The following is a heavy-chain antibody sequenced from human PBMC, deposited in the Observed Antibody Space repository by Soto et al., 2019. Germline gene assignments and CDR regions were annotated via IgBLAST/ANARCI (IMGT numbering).Heavy chain of an antibody. V-gene: IGHV2-5*02. CDR2: IYLDDDK. CDR3: ARSGRGTFEY. J-gene: IGHJ4*02. Sequence: QIPLNESGPTLVKPTQTLTLTCTFSGFSFNTSGLGVGWIRQPPGKALEWLALIYLDDDKGYSPSLERRLTITKDTSKNQVVLTMNNMDPVDTGTYYCARSGRGTFEYWGQGTPGTVSS. CDR1: GFSFNTSGLG. D-gene: IGHD3-10*01.